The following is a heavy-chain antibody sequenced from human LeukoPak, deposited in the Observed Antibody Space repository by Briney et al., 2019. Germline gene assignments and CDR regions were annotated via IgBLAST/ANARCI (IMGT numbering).Heavy chain of an antibody. Sequence: GGSLRLSCAASGFTVSSNYMSWVRQAPGKGLEWVSVIYSGGSTYYADSVKGRFTISRDNSKNTLYLQMNSLRAEDTAVYYCARGYPMDWNYFDYWGQGTLVTVSS. J-gene: IGHJ4*02. V-gene: IGHV3-53*01. CDR2: IYSGGST. CDR1: GFTVSSNY. D-gene: IGHD3/OR15-3a*01. CDR3: ARGYPMDWNYFDY.